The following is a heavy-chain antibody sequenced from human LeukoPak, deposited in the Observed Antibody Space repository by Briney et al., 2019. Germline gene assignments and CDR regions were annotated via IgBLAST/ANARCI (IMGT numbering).Heavy chain of an antibody. V-gene: IGHV1-2*02. J-gene: IGHJ4*02. CDR2: INPNSGGT. CDR1: GYTFTGYY. Sequence: ASVKVSRKASGYTFTGYYMHWVRQAPGQGLEWMGWINPNSGGTNYAQKFQGRVTMTRDTSISTAYMELSRLRSDDTAVYYCARVAPTVTTLGYWGQGTLVTVSS. D-gene: IGHD4-17*01. CDR3: ARVAPTVTTLGY.